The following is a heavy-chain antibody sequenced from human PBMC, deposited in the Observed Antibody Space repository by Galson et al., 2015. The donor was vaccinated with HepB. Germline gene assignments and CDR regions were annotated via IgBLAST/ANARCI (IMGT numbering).Heavy chain of an antibody. V-gene: IGHV7-4-1*02. D-gene: IGHD6-19*01. CDR2: INTNTGNP. Sequence: SVKVSCKASGYTFSSYAMNWVRQAPGQGLEWMGWINTNTGNPTYAQGFTGRFVFSLDTAVNTAYLQINSLKTEDTAVYYCARTYIAVAGRRFDYWGQGTLVTVSS. J-gene: IGHJ4*02. CDR3: ARTYIAVAGRRFDY. CDR1: GYTFSSYA.